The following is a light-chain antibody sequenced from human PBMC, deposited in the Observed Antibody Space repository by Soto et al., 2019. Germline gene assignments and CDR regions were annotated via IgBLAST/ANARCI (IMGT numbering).Light chain of an antibody. CDR3: QHFGSSPLFT. J-gene: IGKJ3*01. Sequence: EIVLTQSPGTLSLSPAERATLSCRAIQSVSSSYLAWYQQKPGQAPRLLIYGASSRATGIPDRFSGSGSGTDFTLTISRLEPEDFAVYYCQHFGSSPLFTFGPGTKVDVK. CDR2: GAS. V-gene: IGKV3-20*01. CDR1: QSVSSSY.